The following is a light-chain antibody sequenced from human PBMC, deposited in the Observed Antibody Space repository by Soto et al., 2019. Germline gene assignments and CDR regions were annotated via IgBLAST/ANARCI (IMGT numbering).Light chain of an antibody. CDR3: SSYTSSSTLYV. J-gene: IGLJ1*01. V-gene: IGLV2-14*01. CDR1: SSEGGGYNY. Sequence: QSSLTQPASLSGSPGQSITLSCTGTSSEGGGYNYVSWYQQHPGKAPKLMIYDVSNRPSGVSNRFSGSKSGNTASLTISGLQAEDEADYYCSSYTSSSTLYVFGTGTKVTV. CDR2: DVS.